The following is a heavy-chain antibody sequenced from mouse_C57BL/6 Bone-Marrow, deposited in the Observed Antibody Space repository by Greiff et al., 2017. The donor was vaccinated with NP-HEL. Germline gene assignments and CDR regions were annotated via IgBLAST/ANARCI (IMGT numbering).Heavy chain of an antibody. CDR3: ARGYYGTPFAY. CDR1: GFTFSDYG. J-gene: IGHJ3*01. Sequence: EVKLVESGGGLVKPGGSLKLSCAASGFTFSDYGMHWVRQAPEKGLEWVAYISSGSSTIYYADTVKGRFTISRDTAKNTLFLQMTSLRSEDTAMYYCARGYYGTPFAYWGQGTLVTVSA. CDR2: ISSGSSTI. V-gene: IGHV5-17*01. D-gene: IGHD1-1*01.